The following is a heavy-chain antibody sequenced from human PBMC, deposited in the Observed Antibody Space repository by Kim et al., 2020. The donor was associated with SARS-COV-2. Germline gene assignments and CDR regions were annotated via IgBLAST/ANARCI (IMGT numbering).Heavy chain of an antibody. V-gene: IGHV1-69*13. CDR2: IIPIFGTA. D-gene: IGHD5-18*01. Sequence: SVKVSCKASGGTFSSYAISWVRQAPGQGLEWMGGIIPIFGTANYAQKFQGRVTITADESTSTAYMELSSLISEDTAVYYCARRPRGYSYGFDYYGMDVWGQGTTVTVS. CDR3: ARRPRGYSYGFDYYGMDV. CDR1: GGTFSSYA. J-gene: IGHJ6*02.